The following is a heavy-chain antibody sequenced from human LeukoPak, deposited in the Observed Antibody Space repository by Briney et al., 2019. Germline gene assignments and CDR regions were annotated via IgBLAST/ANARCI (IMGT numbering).Heavy chain of an antibody. CDR2: IYYSGST. Sequence: PSETLSLTCTVSGGSISSYYWSWIRQPPGKGLEWIGYIYYSGSTNYNPSLKSRVTISVDTSKNQFSLKLSSVTAAVTAVYYCARGVEYSSSSGLGYWGQGTLVTVSS. V-gene: IGHV4-59*01. D-gene: IGHD6-6*01. CDR1: GGSISSYY. J-gene: IGHJ4*02. CDR3: ARGVEYSSSSGLGY.